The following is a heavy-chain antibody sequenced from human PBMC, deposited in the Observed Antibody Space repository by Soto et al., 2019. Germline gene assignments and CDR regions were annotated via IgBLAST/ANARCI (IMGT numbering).Heavy chain of an antibody. CDR3: ASQGVALDLDF. D-gene: IGHD2-21*01. CDR1: GFTFNIAA. J-gene: IGHJ4*02. CDR2: IRNKANGYAT. V-gene: IGHV3-73*01. Sequence: EVQLVDSGGGLVQPGGSLKLSCAASGFTFNIAAIHWVRQASGKGLEWVGLIRNKANGYATAYAPSVKGRITVSSVDSKNMAFLEMNSLKTEDTAVYYCASQGVALDLDFWGQGTLVTVSS.